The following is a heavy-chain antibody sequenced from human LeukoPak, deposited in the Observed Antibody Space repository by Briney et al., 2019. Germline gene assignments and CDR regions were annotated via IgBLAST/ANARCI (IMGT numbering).Heavy chain of an antibody. CDR3: ARHPTYYDFWSGRNYYYYYYMDV. J-gene: IGHJ6*03. D-gene: IGHD3-3*01. V-gene: IGHV5-51*01. CDR1: GYSFTSYW. CDR2: IYPGDSDT. Sequence: GESLKISCKGSGYSFTSYWIGWVRQMPGKGPEWMGIIYPGDSDTRYSPSFQGQVTISADKSISTAYLQWSSLKASDTAMYYCARHPTYYDFWSGRNYYYYYYMDVWGKGTTVTVSS.